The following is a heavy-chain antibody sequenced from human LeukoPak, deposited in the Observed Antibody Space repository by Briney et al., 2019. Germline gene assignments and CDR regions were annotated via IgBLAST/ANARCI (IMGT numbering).Heavy chain of an antibody. Sequence: GGSLRLSCAASGFIVSSNYMSWVRQAPGKGLEWVSILYSGGNTYYADSVKSRFIISRDNSNNTLYLQMNSLRTEDTAVYYCARVGITLFGVVILWGQGTLVTVSS. V-gene: IGHV3-53*01. CDR1: GFIVSSNY. D-gene: IGHD3-3*01. J-gene: IGHJ4*02. CDR2: LYSGGNT. CDR3: ARVGITLFGVVIL.